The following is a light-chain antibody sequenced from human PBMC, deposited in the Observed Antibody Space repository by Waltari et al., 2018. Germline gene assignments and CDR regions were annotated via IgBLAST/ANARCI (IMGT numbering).Light chain of an antibody. J-gene: IGLJ1*01. CDR3: SSYAGSNNV. CDR1: SSDVGGYNY. Sequence: QSALTQPPSASGSPGQSVTISCTGTSSDVGGYNYVSWYQQHPGKAPKLMIFEVSKRPSGVPDRFSGSKSANTASLTVSGLQADDEADYYCSSYAGSNNVFGTGTKVTVL. V-gene: IGLV2-8*01. CDR2: EVS.